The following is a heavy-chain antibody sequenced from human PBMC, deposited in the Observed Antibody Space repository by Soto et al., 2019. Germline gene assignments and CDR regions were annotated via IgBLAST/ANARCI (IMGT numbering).Heavy chain of an antibody. CDR1: GYSFTSYW. Sequence: PGESLKISCKGSGYSFTSYWIGWARQMPGKGLEWMGIIYPGDSDARYSPSFQGQVTISVDKSISTAYLQWRSLKASDTAMYYCARCRFGEMGDAFDIWGQGTMVTVSS. CDR3: ARCRFGEMGDAFDI. CDR2: IYPGDSDA. D-gene: IGHD3-10*01. V-gene: IGHV5-51*01. J-gene: IGHJ3*02.